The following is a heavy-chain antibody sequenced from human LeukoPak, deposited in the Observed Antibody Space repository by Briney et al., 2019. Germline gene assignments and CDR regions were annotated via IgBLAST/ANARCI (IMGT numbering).Heavy chain of an antibody. CDR3: ARVQGSCSGTNCYSLYFDY. CDR1: AGSISSGGYY. J-gene: IGHJ4*02. V-gene: IGHV4-31*03. Sequence: SQTLSLTCTVSAGSISSGGYYWSWIRQHPGNGLQWIGYIYYSGSTYYNPSLKSRVTISVDTSKNQFSLKLTSVTAADTAVYYCARVQGSCSGTNCYSLYFDYWGQGTLVTVSS. D-gene: IGHD2-15*01. CDR2: IYYSGST.